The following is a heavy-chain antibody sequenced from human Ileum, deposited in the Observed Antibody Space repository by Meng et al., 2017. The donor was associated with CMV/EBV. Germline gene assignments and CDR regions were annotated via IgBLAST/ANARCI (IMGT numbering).Heavy chain of an antibody. V-gene: IGHV2-5*02. CDR2: IYWDDDT. CDR3: GHRAYSGQDDY. J-gene: IGHJ4*02. D-gene: IGHD2-21*01. Sequence: QSNLQLPGPSPVKPKLSHTLPLTFSGFSFTISKVGWGSSVRQPAKDLERLVLIYWDDDTRYNPSLKTRLTTTKEATKNQEILTKPKMDPVDKATYYCGHRAYSGQDDYWGQGALVTVSS. CDR1: GFSFTISKVG.